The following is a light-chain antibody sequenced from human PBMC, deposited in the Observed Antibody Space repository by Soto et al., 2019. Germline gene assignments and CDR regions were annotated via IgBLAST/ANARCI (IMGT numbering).Light chain of an antibody. J-gene: IGKJ2*01. CDR1: QSVSNTY. Sequence: EIVLTQSPGTLSLSPGERATLSCRASQSVSNTYLAWYHHKPGQAPRLLIYGASSRAAGITDRFSGSGSGTDFTLTISRLETEDFAVYYCHHYGSSRHTFGQGTKVEIK. V-gene: IGKV3-20*01. CDR2: GAS. CDR3: HHYGSSRHT.